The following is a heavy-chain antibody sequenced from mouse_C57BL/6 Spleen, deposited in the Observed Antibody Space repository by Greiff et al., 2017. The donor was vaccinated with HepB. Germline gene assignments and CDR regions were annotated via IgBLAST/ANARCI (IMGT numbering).Heavy chain of an antibody. V-gene: IGHV1-82*01. Sequence: QVHVKQSGPELVKPGASVKISCKASGYAFSSSWMNWVKQRPGKGLEWIGRIYPGDGDTNYNGKFKGKATLTADKSSSTAYMQLSSLTSEDSAVYFCARGAYYGFDYWGQGTTLTVSS. J-gene: IGHJ2*01. CDR3: ARGAYYGFDY. CDR2: IYPGDGDT. D-gene: IGHD1-1*01. CDR1: GYAFSSSW.